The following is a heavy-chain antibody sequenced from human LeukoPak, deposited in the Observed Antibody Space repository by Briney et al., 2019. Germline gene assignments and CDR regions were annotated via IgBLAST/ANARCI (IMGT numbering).Heavy chain of an antibody. J-gene: IGHJ6*03. CDR1: GGTFSSYA. V-gene: IGHV1-69*13. CDR3: ARFPGGAEYRHYYYMDV. Sequence: SVKVSCKASGGTFSSYAISWVRQAPGQGLEWMGGIIPIFGTANYAQKFQGRVTITADESTSTAYMELSSLRFEDTAVYYCARFPGGAEYRHYYYMDVWGKGTTVTVSS. D-gene: IGHD1-14*01. CDR2: IIPIFGTA.